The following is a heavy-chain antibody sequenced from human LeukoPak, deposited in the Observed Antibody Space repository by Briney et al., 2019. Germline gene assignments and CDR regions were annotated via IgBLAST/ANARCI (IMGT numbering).Heavy chain of an antibody. V-gene: IGHV4-38-2*02. Sequence: PSETLSLTCTVYGYSISSYFWGWIRQPPGKGLEWIGSVYHSGDTFYNPSLKSRVTISVDTSKHQFSLKLRYVSATDTAVYYCASGDPEDYFDDWGQGTLVTVTS. CDR3: ASGDPEDYFDD. CDR2: VYHSGDT. D-gene: IGHD2-21*02. CDR1: GYSISSYF. J-gene: IGHJ4*02.